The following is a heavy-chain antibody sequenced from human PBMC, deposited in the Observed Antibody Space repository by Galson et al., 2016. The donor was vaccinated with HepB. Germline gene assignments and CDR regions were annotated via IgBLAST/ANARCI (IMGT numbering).Heavy chain of an antibody. Sequence: CAISWDSVSSNSPAWMWIRQSPSRGLEWLGRIFYRSQWHNNYAESVKSRITITPDTSKNQFSLQLNSVTPEDTAVFYCVRAVPNWNYGMDVWGQGTTVTVSS. V-gene: IGHV6-1*01. D-gene: IGHD1-1*01. J-gene: IGHJ6*02. CDR1: WDSVSSNSPA. CDR3: VRAVPNWNYGMDV. CDR2: IFYRSQWHN.